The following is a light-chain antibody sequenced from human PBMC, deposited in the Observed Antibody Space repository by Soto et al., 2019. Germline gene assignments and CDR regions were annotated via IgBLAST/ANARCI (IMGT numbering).Light chain of an antibody. Sequence: EIVMTQSPATLSVSPGERATLSCRASHSVSSNVAWYQPKPCQAPRLLIYGAFTRATGIPARFSGSGSGTEFTLTISSLQSEDFAVYYCQQYNNWPPLTFGGGTKVEIK. CDR2: GAF. CDR1: HSVSSN. J-gene: IGKJ4*01. V-gene: IGKV3-15*01. CDR3: QQYNNWPPLT.